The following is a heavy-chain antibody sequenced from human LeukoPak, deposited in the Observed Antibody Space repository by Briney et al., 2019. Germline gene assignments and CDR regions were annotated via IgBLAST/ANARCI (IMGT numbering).Heavy chain of an antibody. Sequence: GGSLRLSCAASGFTVKDNFMSWVRQAPGKGLEWVSVLYSGGATYYADSVKGRFTISRDNSKNIVFLQMNDLRTEDTAFYYCTRDSANYHFAYWGQGALVTVSS. CDR3: TRDSANYHFAY. J-gene: IGHJ4*02. CDR2: LYSGGAT. D-gene: IGHD4/OR15-4a*01. V-gene: IGHV3-66*01. CDR1: GFTVKDNF.